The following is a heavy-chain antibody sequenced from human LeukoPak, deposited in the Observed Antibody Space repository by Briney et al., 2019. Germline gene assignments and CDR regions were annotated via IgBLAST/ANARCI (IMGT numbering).Heavy chain of an antibody. Sequence: PGGSLRLSCAASGFTFSSYGVHWVRQAPGKGLEWVAVITYDGSNKYYADSVKGRFTISRDNSKNTLYLQMNSLRAEDTAVYYCAKVSTVTSSFDYWGQGTLVTVSS. J-gene: IGHJ4*02. D-gene: IGHD4-17*01. CDR1: GFTFSSYG. CDR2: ITYDGSNK. V-gene: IGHV3-30*18. CDR3: AKVSTVTSSFDY.